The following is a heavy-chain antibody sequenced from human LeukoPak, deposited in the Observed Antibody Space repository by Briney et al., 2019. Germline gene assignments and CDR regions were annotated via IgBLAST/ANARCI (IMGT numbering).Heavy chain of an antibody. CDR3: ARSHVLLWFGPRSGDYYYYYGMDV. J-gene: IGHJ6*04. Sequence: ASVKVSCKASGYTFTSYAMHWVRQAPGQRLEWMGWINAGNGNTKYSQKFQGRVTITRDTSASTAYMELSSLGSEDTAVYYCARSHVLLWFGPRSGDYYYYYGMDVWGKGTTVTVSS. D-gene: IGHD3-10*01. V-gene: IGHV1-3*01. CDR2: INAGNGNT. CDR1: GYTFTSYA.